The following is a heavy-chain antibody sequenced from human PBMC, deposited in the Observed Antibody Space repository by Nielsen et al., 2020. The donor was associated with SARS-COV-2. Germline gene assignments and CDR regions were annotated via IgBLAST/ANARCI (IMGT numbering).Heavy chain of an antibody. Sequence: WIRQPPGKGLEWVAVISYDGSNKYYADSVKGRFTISRDNSKNTLYLQMNSLRAADTAVYYCARGILWFGETLGAFDIWGQGTMVTVSS. V-gene: IGHV3-30*03. J-gene: IGHJ3*02. CDR2: ISYDGSNK. CDR3: ARGILWFGETLGAFDI. D-gene: IGHD3-10*01.